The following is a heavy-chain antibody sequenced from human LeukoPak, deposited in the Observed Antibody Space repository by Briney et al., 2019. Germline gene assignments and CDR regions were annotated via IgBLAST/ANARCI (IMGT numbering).Heavy chain of an antibody. Sequence: GGSLRLSCAASGFTFSNYWMSWVRQAPGKGLEWVANIKGDGSYKYYVDSVKGRFTISRDNAKSSVYLQTNTLRAEDTAVYYCATSADSSGNDWGQGILVTVSS. D-gene: IGHD3-22*01. CDR1: GFTFSNYW. V-gene: IGHV3-7*03. J-gene: IGHJ4*02. CDR2: IKGDGSYK. CDR3: ATSADSSGND.